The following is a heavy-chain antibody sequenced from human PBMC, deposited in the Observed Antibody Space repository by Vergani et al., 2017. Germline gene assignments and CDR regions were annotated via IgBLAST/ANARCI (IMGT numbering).Heavy chain of an antibody. CDR2: TSGSGGST. CDR1: GFTFSSYA. V-gene: IGHV3-23*01. CDR3: AEWYSSDDILTGYYKSYFDY. J-gene: IGHJ4*02. D-gene: IGHD3-9*01. Sequence: EVQLLESGGGLVQPGGSLRLSCAASGFTFSSYAMSWVRQAPGKGLEWVSATSGSGGSTYYADSVKGRLTISRDNSKNTLYLQMNSLRAEDTSVYYCAEWYSSDDILTGYYKSYFDYWGQGTLVTVSS.